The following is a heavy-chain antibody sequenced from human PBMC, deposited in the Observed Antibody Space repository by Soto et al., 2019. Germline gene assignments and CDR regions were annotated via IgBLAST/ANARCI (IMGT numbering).Heavy chain of an antibody. CDR3: ARVRGAYCSGGSCYNPDWFDP. CDR2: IIPIFGTA. J-gene: IGHJ5*02. V-gene: IGHV1-69*01. Sequence: QVQLVQSGAEVKKPGSSVKVSCKASGGTFSSYAISWVRQAPGQGLEWMGGIIPIFGTANYAQKFQGRVTINADESTSTAYMELSSLRSEDTAVYYCARVRGAYCSGGSCYNPDWFDPWGQGTLVTVSS. CDR1: GGTFSSYA. D-gene: IGHD2-15*01.